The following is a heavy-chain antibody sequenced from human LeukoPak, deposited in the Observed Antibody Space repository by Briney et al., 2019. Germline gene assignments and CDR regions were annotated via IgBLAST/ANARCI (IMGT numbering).Heavy chain of an antibody. D-gene: IGHD3-22*01. CDR2: ISYDGSNK. CDR3: ARVGDDSSGYYPSRIYAFDI. J-gene: IGHJ3*02. Sequence: PGGSLRLSCAASGFTFSSYAMHWVRQAPGKGLEWVAVISYDGSNKYYADSVKGRFTISRDNSKNTLYLQMNSLRAEDTAVYYCARVGDDSSGYYPSRIYAFDIWGQGTMVTVSS. CDR1: GFTFSSYA. V-gene: IGHV3-30*04.